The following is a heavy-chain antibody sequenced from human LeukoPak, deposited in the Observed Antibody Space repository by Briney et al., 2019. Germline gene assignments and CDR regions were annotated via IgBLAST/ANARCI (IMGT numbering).Heavy chain of an antibody. Sequence: SETLSLTCTVSGYSISSGYYWGWIWQPPGKGLEWIGNIYYSGTTYYNPSLKSRVTMSVDTSKNQFSLELSSVTAADTAVYYCARSNFDFFDSWGQGTPVTVSS. D-gene: IGHD3-3*01. CDR3: ARSNFDFFDS. CDR1: GYSISSGYY. CDR2: IYYSGTT. V-gene: IGHV4-38-2*02. J-gene: IGHJ4*02.